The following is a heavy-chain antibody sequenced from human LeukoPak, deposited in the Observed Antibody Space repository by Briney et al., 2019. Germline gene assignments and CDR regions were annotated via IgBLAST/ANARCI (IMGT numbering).Heavy chain of an antibody. J-gene: IGHJ1*01. CDR2: ISFDGSNQ. V-gene: IGHV3-30*18. D-gene: IGHD4-17*01. CDR3: AKSHPPTVTTEEGEYLQH. Sequence: PGGSLRLSCAASGFTFSSFGMHWVRQAPGQGLEWVAVISFDGSNQYYADSVKGRFTIYRDNFKITVYLQMNSLRAEETAVYYCAKSHPPTVTTEEGEYLQHWGQGTLVTVSS. CDR1: GFTFSSFG.